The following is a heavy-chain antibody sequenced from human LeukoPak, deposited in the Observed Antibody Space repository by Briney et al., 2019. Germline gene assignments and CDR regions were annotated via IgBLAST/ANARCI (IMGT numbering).Heavy chain of an antibody. D-gene: IGHD4-17*01. V-gene: IGHV4-39*01. Sequence: SETLSLTCTVSGGSISSSSYYWGWIRQPPGKGLEWIGSICYSGSTYYNPSLKSRVTISVDTSKNQFSLKLSSVTAADTAVYYCARRSYGDYVRDYWGQGTLVTVSS. CDR2: ICYSGST. CDR3: ARRSYGDYVRDY. CDR1: GGSISSSSYY. J-gene: IGHJ4*02.